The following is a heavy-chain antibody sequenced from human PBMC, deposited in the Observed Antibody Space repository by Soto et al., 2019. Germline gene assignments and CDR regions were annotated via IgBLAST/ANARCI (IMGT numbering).Heavy chain of an antibody. V-gene: IGHV3-33*01. CDR3: ARDMIAAAGTVYYYMDV. CDR1: GFTFSSYG. J-gene: IGHJ6*03. CDR2: IWYDGSNK. Sequence: QVQLVESGGGVVQPGRSLRLSCAASGFTFSSYGMHWVRQAPGKGLEWVAVIWYDGSNKYYADSVKGRFTISRDNSKNTLYLQMNSLRAEDTAVYYCARDMIAAAGTVYYYMDVWGKGTTVTGSS. D-gene: IGHD6-13*01.